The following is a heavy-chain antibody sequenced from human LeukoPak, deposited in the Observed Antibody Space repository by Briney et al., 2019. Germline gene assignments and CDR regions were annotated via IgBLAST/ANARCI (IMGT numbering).Heavy chain of an antibody. V-gene: IGHV3-21*01. CDR2: ISGSSSYI. CDR3: ARDAIVVPAAIRQGFMDV. J-gene: IGHJ6*03. Sequence: GGSLRLSCAASGFTFSSYSMNWVRQAPGKGLEWVSSISGSSSYIYYADSVKGRFTISRDNAKNSLYLQMNSLRAEDTAVYYCARDAIVVPAAIRQGFMDVWGKGTTVTISS. D-gene: IGHD2-2*01. CDR1: GFTFSSYS.